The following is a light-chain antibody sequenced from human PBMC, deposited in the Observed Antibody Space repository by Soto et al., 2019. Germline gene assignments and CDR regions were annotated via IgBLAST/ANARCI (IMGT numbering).Light chain of an antibody. J-gene: IGKJ5*01. CDR3: QQRSNWA. Sequence: EIVLTQSPATLSVSPGGRATLSCRASQSISDTLAWYQQKPGQAPRLLIYDASSRATDIPARFSGSGSGTDFTLTISSLEPEDFAVYYCQQRSNWAFGQGTRLEIK. CDR1: QSISDT. V-gene: IGKV3-11*01. CDR2: DAS.